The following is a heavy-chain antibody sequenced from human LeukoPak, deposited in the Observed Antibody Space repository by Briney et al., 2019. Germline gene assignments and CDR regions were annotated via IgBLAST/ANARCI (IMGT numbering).Heavy chain of an antibody. J-gene: IGHJ4*02. CDR3: ATLEGN. CDR1: GYTLTELS. CDR2: FDPEDGET. V-gene: IGHV1-24*01. D-gene: IGHD3-10*01. Sequence: ASVKVSCKVSGYTLTELSMHWVRQAPGKGLEWMGGFDPEDGETIYAQKFQGRVTTTEDTSTDTAYMELSSLRSEDTAVYYCATLEGNWGQGTLVTVSS.